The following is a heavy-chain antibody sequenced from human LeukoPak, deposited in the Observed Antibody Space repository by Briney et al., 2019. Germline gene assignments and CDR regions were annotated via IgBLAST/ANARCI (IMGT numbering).Heavy chain of an antibody. CDR3: ARHPQDYDILTGYLFHAFDI. CDR1: GGSISSSSYY. J-gene: IGHJ3*02. V-gene: IGHV4-39*01. Sequence: SETLSLTCTVSGGSISSSSYYWGWIRQPPGKGLEWIGSIYYSGSTYYNPSLKSRVTISVDTSKNQFSLKLSSVTAADTAVYYCARHPQDYDILTGYLFHAFDIWGQGTMVTVSS. D-gene: IGHD3-9*01. CDR2: IYYSGST.